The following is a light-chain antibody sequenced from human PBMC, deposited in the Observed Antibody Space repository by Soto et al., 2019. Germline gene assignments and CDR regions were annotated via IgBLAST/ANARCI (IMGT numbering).Light chain of an antibody. V-gene: IGLV4-69*01. CDR2: LNSDGSH. J-gene: IGLJ2*01. CDR1: SGHSSYG. CDR3: QTWGTTSVI. Sequence: QPVLTQSPSASASLGASVKLTCTLISGHSSYGIAWHQQQPERGPRFLMKLNSDGSHTKGDGIPDRFSGSSSGAERYLTISSLQSDDEADYYCQTWGTTSVIFGGGTQLTVL.